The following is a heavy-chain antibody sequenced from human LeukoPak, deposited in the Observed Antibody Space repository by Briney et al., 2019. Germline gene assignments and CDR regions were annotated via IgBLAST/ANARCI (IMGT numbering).Heavy chain of an antibody. V-gene: IGHV4-59*02. J-gene: IGHJ4*02. CDR2: GHHSERS. D-gene: IGHD6-13*01. CDR3: AREGAAAGSFDY. Sequence: SETLSLTCSVSGDSVSSTYWSWVRQPPGKGLEWIAYGHHSERSNYNPSLKSRVTISVDTSKNQFSLKLSSVTAADTAVYYCAREGAAAGSFDYWGQGTLVTVSS. CDR1: GDSVSSTY.